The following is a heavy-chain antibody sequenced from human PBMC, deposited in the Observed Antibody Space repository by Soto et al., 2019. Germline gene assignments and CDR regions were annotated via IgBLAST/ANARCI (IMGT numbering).Heavy chain of an antibody. CDR1: GASISTNNW. CDR3: ARAKLCNTISCPHSFDI. D-gene: IGHD3-10*01. Sequence: SETLSLTCDVSGASISTNNWWSWVRQSPGQGLEWIAEVYHSGTTNSNPSLKSRVTISVDTSKNQFSLMLASVTAADTAVYYCARAKLCNTISCPHSFDIWGQGTLVTVPS. V-gene: IGHV4-4*02. CDR2: VYHSGTT. J-gene: IGHJ4*02.